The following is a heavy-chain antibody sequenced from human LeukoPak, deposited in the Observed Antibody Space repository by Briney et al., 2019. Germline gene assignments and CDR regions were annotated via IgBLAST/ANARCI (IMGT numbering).Heavy chain of an antibody. CDR2: ISSTGSTT. CDR1: GFSFRDYY. CDR3: ARASNWNDPFFDI. V-gene: IGHV3-11*01. J-gene: IGHJ3*02. Sequence: GGSLRLSCAASGFSFRDYYMTWIRQAPGKGLEWVSYISSTGSTTYYADSVKGRFTISRDSAKNSLSLQMNSLRAEDTAVYYCARASNWNDPFFDIWGQGTMVTVSS. D-gene: IGHD1-1*01.